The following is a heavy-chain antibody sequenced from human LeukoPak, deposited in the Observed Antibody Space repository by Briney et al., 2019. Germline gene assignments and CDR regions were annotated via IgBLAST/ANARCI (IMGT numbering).Heavy chain of an antibody. CDR2: ISYDGSNK. Sequence: GRSLRLSCAASGFTFSSYAMHWVRQAPGKGLEWVAVISYDGSNKYYADSVKGRFTISRDNSKNTLYLQMNSLRAEDTAEYYCAGGYCSDGSCSLSGPWGQGTLVTVSS. CDR1: GFTFSSYA. J-gene: IGHJ5*02. CDR3: AGGYCSDGSCSLSGP. V-gene: IGHV3-30-3*01. D-gene: IGHD2-15*01.